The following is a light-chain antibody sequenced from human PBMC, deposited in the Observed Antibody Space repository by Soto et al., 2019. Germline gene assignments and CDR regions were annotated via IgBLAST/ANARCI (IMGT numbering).Light chain of an antibody. J-gene: IGKJ1*01. CDR2: GAS. CDR1: QSIGTN. CDR3: QHYYYWPPWT. V-gene: IGKV3-15*01. Sequence: DIVMTQSPLTLSVSPGERVTLFCRASQSIGTNLAWHQQRPGQAPRLLIYGASIRATGVPARFSGSGSGADFTLTISSLQSEDFAVYYCQHYYYWPPWTFGQGTKVEIK.